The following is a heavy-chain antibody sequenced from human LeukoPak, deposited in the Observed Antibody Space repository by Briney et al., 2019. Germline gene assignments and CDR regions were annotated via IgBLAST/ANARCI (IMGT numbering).Heavy chain of an antibody. CDR3: AREAGNVVTAIRPPDCGFDP. CDR1: GFTFSSYG. D-gene: IGHD2-21*02. V-gene: IGHV3-33*01. CDR2: IWYDGSNK. J-gene: IGHJ5*02. Sequence: GGSLRLSCAASGFTFSSYGMHWVRQAPGKGLEWVAVIWYDGSNKYYADSVKGRFTISRDNSKNTLYLQMNSLRAEDTAVYYCAREAGNVVTAIRPPDCGFDPWGQGTLVTVSS.